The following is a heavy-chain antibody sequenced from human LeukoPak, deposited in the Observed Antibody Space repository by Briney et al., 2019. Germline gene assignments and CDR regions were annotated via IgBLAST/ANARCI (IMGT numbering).Heavy chain of an antibody. CDR2: INHSGST. CDR3: ARGWLPGSSSWYRKLRNYYYGMDV. CDR1: GGSFSGYY. V-gene: IGHV4-34*01. D-gene: IGHD6-13*01. J-gene: IGHJ6*02. Sequence: SETLSLTCAVYGGSFSGYYWSWIRQPPGKGLEWIGEINHSGSTNYNPSLKSRVTISVDTSKNQFSLKLISVTAADTAVYYCARGWLPGSSSWYRKLRNYYYGMDVWGQGTTVTVSS.